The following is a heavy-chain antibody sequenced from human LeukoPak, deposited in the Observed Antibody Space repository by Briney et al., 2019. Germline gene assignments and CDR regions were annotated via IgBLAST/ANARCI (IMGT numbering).Heavy chain of an antibody. J-gene: IGHJ5*02. V-gene: IGHV1-2*06. D-gene: IGHD1-26*01. Sequence: ASVKVSCKASGYTFTGYYMHWVRQAPGQGLEWMGRINPNSGGTNYAQKFQGRVTMTRDMSTNTDYMELSSLRSEDTAVYYCARDNSYSDSSWWFDPWGQGTLVTVSS. CDR1: GYTFTGYY. CDR2: INPNSGGT. CDR3: ARDNSYSDSSWWFDP.